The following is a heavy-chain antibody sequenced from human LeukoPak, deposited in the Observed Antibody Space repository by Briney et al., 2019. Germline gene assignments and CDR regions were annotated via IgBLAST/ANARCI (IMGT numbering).Heavy chain of an antibody. CDR2: MNPNSGNT. CDR3: ARQRGYNYGYYDY. D-gene: IGHD5-18*01. CDR1: GYTFTSYD. V-gene: IGHV1-8*01. Sequence: ASVTVSFKASGYTFTSYDINWVRQAPGQGVEWMGWMNPNSGNTGYAQKFQGRVTMTRNTSIRTAYMELSSLTSEDTAVYYCARQRGYNYGYYDYWGQGTLVTVSS. J-gene: IGHJ4*02.